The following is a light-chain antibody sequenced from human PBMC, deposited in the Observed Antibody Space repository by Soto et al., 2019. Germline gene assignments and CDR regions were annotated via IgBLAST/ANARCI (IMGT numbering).Light chain of an antibody. V-gene: IGLV2-23*01. J-gene: IGLJ2*01. CDR1: SSDVGSYNL. CDR3: CSYAGSRTLG. Sequence: QSALTQPASVSGSPGQSITISCTGTSSDVGSYNLVSWYQKYPGKAPKLMIYEGTKRPSGVSNRFSGSKSGKTASLTISGRQAEDEADYYCCSYAGSRTLGFGGGTKVTVL. CDR2: EGT.